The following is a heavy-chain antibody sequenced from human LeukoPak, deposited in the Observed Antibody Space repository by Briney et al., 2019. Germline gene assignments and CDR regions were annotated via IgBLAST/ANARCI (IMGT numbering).Heavy chain of an antibody. CDR2: ITSSGDDT. Sequence: PGGSLRLTCAVSGFSSSNYAMSWVCQAPGKGLEWVSSITSSGDDTFYAVSVKGRFTISRDNSWDTVFLQMNSLRAEDTAVYYCAFDWGFDYWGQGTLVTVSS. V-gene: IGHV3-23*01. CDR1: GFSSSNYA. CDR3: AFDWGFDY. D-gene: IGHD3-16*01. J-gene: IGHJ4*02.